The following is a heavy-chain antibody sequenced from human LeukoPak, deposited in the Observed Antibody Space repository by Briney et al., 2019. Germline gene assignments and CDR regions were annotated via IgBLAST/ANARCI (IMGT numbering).Heavy chain of an antibody. CDR3: ARVGYSSGWYPLDY. CDR1: GASISSYY. D-gene: IGHD6-19*01. CDR2: IHYSGNT. J-gene: IGHJ4*02. V-gene: IGHV4-59*12. Sequence: SETLSLTCTVSGASISSYYWSWIRQPPGKGLEWIGHIHYSGNTDYNPSLKSRVTMSVDTSKNQFSLNLNSVTAADTAVYYCARVGYSSGWYPLDYWGQGTLVTVSS.